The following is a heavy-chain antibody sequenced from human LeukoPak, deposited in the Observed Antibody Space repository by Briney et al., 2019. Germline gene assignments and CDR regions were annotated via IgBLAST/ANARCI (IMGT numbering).Heavy chain of an antibody. CDR1: GFTFSSHN. V-gene: IGHV3-21*01. CDR2: ISSRSSYI. D-gene: IGHD3-3*01. CDR3: ASGVNYFDY. Sequence: GGSLRLSCAASGFTFSSHNMKWVRQAPGKGLEWVSSISSRSSYIFYADSVKGRFTISRDNAKKSLYLQMNSLRTEDTAVYYCASGVNYFDYWGQGTLVTVSS. J-gene: IGHJ4*02.